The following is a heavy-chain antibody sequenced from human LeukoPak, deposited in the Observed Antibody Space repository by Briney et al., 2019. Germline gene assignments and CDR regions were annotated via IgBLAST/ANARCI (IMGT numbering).Heavy chain of an antibody. CDR2: IWYDGSNK. CDR3: ARGEATAGTKFDY. J-gene: IGHJ4*02. D-gene: IGHD6-13*01. Sequence: PGRSLRLSCAASGFTFDSFGMHWARQAPGKGLEWVAVIWYDGSNKYYADSVKGRFTISRDNSKNTLYLQMNSLRAEDTAVYYCARGEATAGTKFDYWGQGTLVTVSS. CDR1: GFTFDSFG. V-gene: IGHV3-33*01.